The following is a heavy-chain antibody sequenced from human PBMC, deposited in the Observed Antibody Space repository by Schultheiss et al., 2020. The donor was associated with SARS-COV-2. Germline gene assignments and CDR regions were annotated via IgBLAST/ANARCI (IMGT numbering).Heavy chain of an antibody. J-gene: IGHJ6*02. CDR3: ARSYCGGDCYYYYYGMDV. CDR2: ISDRGSTM. Sequence: GGSLRLSCAASGFTFSSYAMSWVRQAPGKGLEWVSYISDRGSTMTYADSVRGRFTVSRDNIRNSLYLQMNSLRVEDTAVYYCARSYCGGDCYYYYYGMDVWGQGTTVTVSS. V-gene: IGHV3-48*04. D-gene: IGHD2-21*02. CDR1: GFTFSSYA.